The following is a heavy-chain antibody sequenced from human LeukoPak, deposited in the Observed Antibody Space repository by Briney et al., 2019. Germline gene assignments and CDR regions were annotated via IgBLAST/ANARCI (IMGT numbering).Heavy chain of an antibody. CDR3: GRDFRDSLDY. CDR2: INPDSGGT. J-gene: IGHJ4*02. CDR1: GYTFTSYY. V-gene: IGHV1-2*02. Sequence: ASVKVSCKASGYTFTSYYMHWVRQAPGQGLEWMGWINPDSGGTNFAQKFQGRVTMTRDTSISTAYVELSRLRSDDTAVYYCGRDFRDSLDYWGQGTLVTVSS.